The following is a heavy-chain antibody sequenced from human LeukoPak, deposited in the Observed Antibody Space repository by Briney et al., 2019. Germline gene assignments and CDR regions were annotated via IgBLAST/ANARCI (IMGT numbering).Heavy chain of an antibody. D-gene: IGHD1-14*01. V-gene: IGHV1-2*02. Sequence: GASVKVSCKASGYTFTGYYMHWVRQAPGQGLEWMGWINPNSGGTNYAQKFQGRGTMTRDTSISTAYMELSRLRSDDTAVYYCAREITPSNYYYYYYMDVWGKGTTVTVSS. CDR2: INPNSGGT. J-gene: IGHJ6*03. CDR1: GYTFTGYY. CDR3: AREITPSNYYYYYYMDV.